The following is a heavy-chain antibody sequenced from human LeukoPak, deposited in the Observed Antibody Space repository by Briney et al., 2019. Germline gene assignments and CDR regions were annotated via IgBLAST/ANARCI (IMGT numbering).Heavy chain of an antibody. CDR2: IKQDGSEK. Sequence: QSGGSLRLSCAASGFSFSGYAIHWVRQAPGKGLEWVANIKQDGSEKYYVDSVKGRFTISRGNAKNSLYLQMNSLRAEDTAVYYCARVPAGSSGAFDYWGQGTLVTVSS. CDR1: GFSFSGYA. D-gene: IGHD3-22*01. V-gene: IGHV3-7*04. CDR3: ARVPAGSSGAFDY. J-gene: IGHJ4*02.